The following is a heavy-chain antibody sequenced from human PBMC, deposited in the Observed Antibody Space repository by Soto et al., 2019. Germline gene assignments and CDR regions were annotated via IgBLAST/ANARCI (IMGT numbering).Heavy chain of an antibody. CDR3: AKEADISGYYPDY. V-gene: IGHV3-23*01. CDR2: ISGSGGST. J-gene: IGHJ4*02. CDR1: GFTFSSYA. Sequence: GGSLRLSCAASGFTFSSYAMSWVRQAPGKGLEWVSVISGSGGSTHYADSVKGRSTISRDNSKNTLHLQVDSLRGEDTAVYYCAKEADISGYYPDYWGQGTQVTVSS. D-gene: IGHD3-22*01.